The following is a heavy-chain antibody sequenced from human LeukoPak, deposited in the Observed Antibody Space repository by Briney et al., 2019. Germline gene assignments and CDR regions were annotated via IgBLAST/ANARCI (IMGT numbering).Heavy chain of an antibody. CDR1: GFTFRNYG. Sequence: RAGGSLRLSCAASGFTFRNYGMHCVRQAPGKGLEWVAVISDDGSYKNYADSVKGRFTISRDNSNNTLYLQMNSLRAEDTAVYYCAKDRDTTSSGTFDYWGQGTLVTVSS. CDR3: AKDRDTTSSGTFDY. J-gene: IGHJ4*02. V-gene: IGHV3-30*18. CDR2: ISDDGSYK. D-gene: IGHD6-13*01.